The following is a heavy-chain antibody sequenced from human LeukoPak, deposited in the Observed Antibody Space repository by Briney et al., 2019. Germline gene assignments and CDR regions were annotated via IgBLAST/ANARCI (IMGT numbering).Heavy chain of an antibody. Sequence: TLRLSCAASGFTFSSYAMSWIRQPPGKGLEWIGEINHSGSTNYNPSLKSRVAISVDTSKNQFSLKLSSVTAADTAVYYCARWGGTYGSGETYNWFDLWGQGTLVTVSS. V-gene: IGHV4-34*01. J-gene: IGHJ5*02. D-gene: IGHD3-10*01. CDR3: ARWGGTYGSGETYNWFDL. CDR1: GFTFSSYA. CDR2: INHSGST.